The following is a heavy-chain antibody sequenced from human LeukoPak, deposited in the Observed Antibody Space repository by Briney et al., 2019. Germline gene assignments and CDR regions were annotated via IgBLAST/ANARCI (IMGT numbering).Heavy chain of an antibody. CDR3: ARVRDYDFWSGYEYYMDV. Sequence: SETLSLTCTVSGGSISSYYWSWIRQPPGKGLEWIGYIYYSGSTNYNPSLKSRVTISVDTSENQFSLKLSSVTAADTAVYYCARVRDYDFWSGYEYYMDVWGKGTTVTVSS. CDR1: GGSISSYY. J-gene: IGHJ6*03. CDR2: IYYSGST. D-gene: IGHD3-3*01. V-gene: IGHV4-59*01.